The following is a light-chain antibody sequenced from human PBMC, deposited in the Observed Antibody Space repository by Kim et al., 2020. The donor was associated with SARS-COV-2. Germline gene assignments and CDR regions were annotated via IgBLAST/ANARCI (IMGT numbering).Light chain of an antibody. CDR3: STWDDSLDGPV. V-gene: IGLV1-44*01. Sequence: VLTQPPSASAAPGQRVTFSCSGSSSNIGGNTVNWYQQRPGTAPKLLIFSTDQRPSGVPDRFSGSKSGTSASLAISGLQSEDEADYYCSTWDDSLDGPVFGGGTQLTVL. J-gene: IGLJ3*02. CDR2: STD. CDR1: SSNIGGNT.